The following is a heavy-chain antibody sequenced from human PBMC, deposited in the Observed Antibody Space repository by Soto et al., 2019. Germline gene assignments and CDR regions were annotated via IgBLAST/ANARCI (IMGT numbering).Heavy chain of an antibody. CDR2: IYYSGST. CDR3: ARDVGDYSNYHTSRLGWFDP. V-gene: IGHV4-59*01. CDR1: GGSISSYY. J-gene: IGHJ5*02. Sequence: SETLSLTCTVSGGSISSYYWSWIRQPPGKGLEWIGYIYYSGSTNYNPSLKSRVTISVDTSKNQFSLKLSSVTAADTAVYYCARDVGDYSNYHTSRLGWFDPWGQGTLVT. D-gene: IGHD4-4*01.